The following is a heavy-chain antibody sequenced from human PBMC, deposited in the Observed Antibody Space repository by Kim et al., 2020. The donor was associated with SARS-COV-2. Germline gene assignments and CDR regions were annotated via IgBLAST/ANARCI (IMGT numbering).Heavy chain of an antibody. CDR2: INTDTGNP. CDR1: GYTFTNNA. CDR3: ARVIWGTYRYTDY. J-gene: IGHJ4*02. Sequence: ASVKVSCKASGYTFTNNAISWVRQAPGQGLELMGWINTDTGNPTYAQAFTRRFVFSVDTSVTTAYLQISSLEAEDTALYYCARVIWGTYRYTDYWGQGTL. V-gene: IGHV7-4-1*02. D-gene: IGHD3-16*02.